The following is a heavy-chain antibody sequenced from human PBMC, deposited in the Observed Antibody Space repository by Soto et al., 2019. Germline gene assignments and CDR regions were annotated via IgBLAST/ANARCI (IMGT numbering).Heavy chain of an antibody. CDR2: TYYRSKWYN. J-gene: IGHJ4*02. V-gene: IGHV6-1*01. CDR3: ARAAPGYFDY. Sequence: QTISLPCAIAEDSVSSNSAAWNLIRQSPSRGLEWLGRTYYRSKWYNDYAVSVKSRITINPDTSKNQFSLQLNSVTPEDTAVYYCARAAPGYFDYWGQGTLVTVSS. CDR1: EDSVSSNSAA.